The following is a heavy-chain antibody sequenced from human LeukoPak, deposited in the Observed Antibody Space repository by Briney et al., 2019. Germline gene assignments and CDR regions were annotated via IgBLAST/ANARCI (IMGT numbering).Heavy chain of an antibody. CDR3: ARSNYGSGSHAFDI. CDR2: INHSGST. Sequence: SETLSLTCAVYGGSFSGYYWSWLRQPPGKGLEWIGEINHSGSTNYNPSLKSRVTISVDTSKNQFSLKLSSVTAADTAVYYCARSNYGSGSHAFDIWGQGTMVTVSS. V-gene: IGHV4-34*01. CDR1: GGSFSGYY. D-gene: IGHD3-10*01. J-gene: IGHJ3*02.